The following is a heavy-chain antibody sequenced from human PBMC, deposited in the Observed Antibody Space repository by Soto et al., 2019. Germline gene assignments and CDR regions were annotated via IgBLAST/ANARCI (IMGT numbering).Heavy chain of an antibody. D-gene: IGHD3-10*01. CDR2: IWYDGNNK. J-gene: IGHJ5*02. CDR1: GFTVSSYG. V-gene: IGHV3-33*01. CDR3: ARAKWFGELISWFDP. Sequence: GGSLRLSCAASGFTVSSYGMHWVRQAPGKGLEWVAIIWYDGNNKYYADSVKGRFTISRDNSKNTLYLQMNSLRAEDTAVYYCARAKWFGELISWFDPWGQGTLVTVSS.